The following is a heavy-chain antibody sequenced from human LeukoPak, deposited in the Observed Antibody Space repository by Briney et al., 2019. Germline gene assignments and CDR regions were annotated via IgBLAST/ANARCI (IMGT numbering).Heavy chain of an antibody. CDR2: IYYTGNT. D-gene: IGHD3-10*01. J-gene: IGHJ5*02. Sequence: SETLSLTCTGSGGSISNYYWNWIRQPPGKGLEWIGYIYYTGNTNYNPSLKSRVTISVDTSKNQFSLKLSSVTAADTAVYYCARRRYYYGSGSYSDLNWFDPWGQETLVTVSS. CDR3: ARRRYYYGSGSYSDLNWFDP. CDR1: GGSISNYY. V-gene: IGHV4-59*12.